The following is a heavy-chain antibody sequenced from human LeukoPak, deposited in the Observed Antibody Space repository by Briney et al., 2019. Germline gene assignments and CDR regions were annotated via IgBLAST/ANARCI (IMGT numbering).Heavy chain of an antibody. V-gene: IGHV4-38-2*02. CDR3: ARGGQYDILTVDY. CDR2: IYHSGST. CDR1: GYSISSGYY. Sequence: SETLSLTCTVSGYSISSGYYWGWIRQPPGKGLEWIGSIYHSGSTYYNPSLKSRVTISVDTSKNQFSLKLSSVTAADTAVYYCARGGQYDILTVDYWGQGTLVTVSS. J-gene: IGHJ4*02. D-gene: IGHD3-9*01.